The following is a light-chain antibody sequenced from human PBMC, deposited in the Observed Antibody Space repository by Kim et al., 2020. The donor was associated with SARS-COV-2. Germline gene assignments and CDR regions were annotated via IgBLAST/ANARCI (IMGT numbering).Light chain of an antibody. V-gene: IGLV3-19*01. CDR1: SLRTYH. Sequence: LGQTVRSTCQGDSLRTYHASWYQKKPGQAPALVIYGKNNRPSGSPDRFSGSSSGNTASLTITGAQAEDEADYYCNSRDSSGNHLVFGGGTQLTVL. CDR3: NSRDSSGNHLV. CDR2: GKN. J-gene: IGLJ2*01.